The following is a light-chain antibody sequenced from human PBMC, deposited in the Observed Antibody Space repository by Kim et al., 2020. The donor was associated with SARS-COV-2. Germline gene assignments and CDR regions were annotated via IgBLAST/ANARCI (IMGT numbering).Light chain of an antibody. V-gene: IGLV3-19*01. CDR2: GKN. CDR1: SLRSYY. Sequence: LGQTVRITCQGDSLRSYYASWYQQKPGQAPVLVIYGKNNRPSVIPDRFSGSSSGNTASLTITGAQAEDEADYYCNSRDSSGNHYVFGTGTQLTVL. J-gene: IGLJ1*01. CDR3: NSRDSSGNHYV.